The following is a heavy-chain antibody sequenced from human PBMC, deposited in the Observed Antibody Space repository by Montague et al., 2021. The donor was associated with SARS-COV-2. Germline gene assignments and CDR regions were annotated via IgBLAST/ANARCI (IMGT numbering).Heavy chain of an antibody. Sequence: SLRLSCAASGFTFSNYDMNWVRQAPGKGSEWTSYVSTSAYTTSSAGSVKGRFTISRDNGKNSLYLQMNSLRVEDTAVYYCTRDYRSIVGDGLDIWGQGTKVTVSS. CDR3: TRDYRSIVGDGLDI. CDR1: GFTFSNYD. V-gene: IGHV3-48*03. D-gene: IGHD3-16*02. CDR2: VSTSAYTT. J-gene: IGHJ3*02.